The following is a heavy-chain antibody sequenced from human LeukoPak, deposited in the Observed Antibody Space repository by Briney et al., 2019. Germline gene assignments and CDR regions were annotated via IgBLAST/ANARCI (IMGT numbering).Heavy chain of an antibody. CDR2: IIPMFGTP. V-gene: IGHV1-69*06. J-gene: IGHJ6*03. D-gene: IGHD4/OR15-4a*01. CDR1: GYTFTGYY. CDR3: ARAKDSGANEYVNHVYYYYYMDV. Sequence: SVKVSCKASGYTFTGYYMHWVRQAPGQGLEWMGGIIPMFGTPNYAQKIQGRVTITADKSMNTVYMELSSLRSEDTAIYYCARAKDSGANEYVNHVYYYYYMDVWGKGTTVTVSS.